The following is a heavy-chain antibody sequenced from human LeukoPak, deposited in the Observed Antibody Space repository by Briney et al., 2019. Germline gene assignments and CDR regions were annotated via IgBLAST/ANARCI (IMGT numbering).Heavy chain of an antibody. V-gene: IGHV3-7*01. CDR1: GFNFSIYW. CDR2: IKQDGSEK. D-gene: IGHD6-13*01. CDR3: GSGSTWLP. J-gene: IGHJ4*02. Sequence: GGSLRLSCAASGFNFSIYWMSWVRQAPGKGLEWVANIKQDGSEKYYVDSVGGRFTISRDNAKNSLYLQMNSLRVEDTAVYYCGSGSTWLPRGQGTLVTVSS.